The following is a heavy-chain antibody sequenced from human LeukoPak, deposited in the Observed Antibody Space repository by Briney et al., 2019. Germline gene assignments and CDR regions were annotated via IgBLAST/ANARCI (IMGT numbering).Heavy chain of an antibody. Sequence: SVKVSCKASGGTFSSYAISWVRQAPGQGLEWMGGIIPIFGTANYAQKFQGRVTITADKSTSTAYMELSSLRSEDTAVYYCAREVPYDSSRYYQPFDYWGQGTLVTVSS. CDR1: GGTFSSYA. V-gene: IGHV1-69*06. CDR3: AREVPYDSSRYYQPFDY. D-gene: IGHD3-22*01. CDR2: IIPIFGTA. J-gene: IGHJ4*02.